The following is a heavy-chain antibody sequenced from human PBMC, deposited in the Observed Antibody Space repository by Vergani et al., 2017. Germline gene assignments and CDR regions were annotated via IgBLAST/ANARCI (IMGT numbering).Heavy chain of an antibody. CDR3: ARHYQSYDSSGQGWFDP. CDR2: IYHSGST. J-gene: IGHJ5*02. Sequence: QVQLQESGPGLVKPSGTLSLTCAVSGGSISSSNWWSWVRQPPGKGLEWIGEIYHSGSTNYNPSLKSRVTISVDKSKNPFSLKLSSVTAADTAVYYCARHYQSYDSSGQGWFDPWGQGTLVTVSS. V-gene: IGHV4-4*02. CDR1: GGSISSSNW. D-gene: IGHD3-22*01.